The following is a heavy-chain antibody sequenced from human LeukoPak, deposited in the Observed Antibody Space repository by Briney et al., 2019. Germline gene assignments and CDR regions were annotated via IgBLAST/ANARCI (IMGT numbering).Heavy chain of an antibody. Sequence: GESLKISCKGSGYTFTSYWIAWVRQMPGKGLEWMGIIYPGDSDTRYSPSFEGQVTISADKSISTAYLQWSSLKASDTAMYYCARHYCSTTSCSNWFDPWGQGTLVTVSS. V-gene: IGHV5-51*01. D-gene: IGHD2-2*01. J-gene: IGHJ5*02. CDR2: IYPGDSDT. CDR3: ARHYCSTTSCSNWFDP. CDR1: GYTFTSYW.